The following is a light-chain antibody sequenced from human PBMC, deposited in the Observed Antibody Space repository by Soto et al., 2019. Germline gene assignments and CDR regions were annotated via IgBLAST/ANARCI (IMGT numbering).Light chain of an antibody. CDR2: KAS. CDR3: QQYNTFPWT. J-gene: IGKJ1*01. CDR1: QSVRTW. V-gene: IGKV1-5*03. Sequence: DIHLTQSPSTLSASVGDRVTITCRASQSVRTWLAWYQQTPGKDPKVLIYKASNLESGGPSRFSGSGSGTEFTLTISSLQPDDFGTYYCQQYNTFPWTFGHGTKVEIK.